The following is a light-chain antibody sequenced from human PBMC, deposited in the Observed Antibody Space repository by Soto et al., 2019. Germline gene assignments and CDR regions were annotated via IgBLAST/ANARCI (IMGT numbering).Light chain of an antibody. J-gene: IGKJ2*01. CDR2: GAS. V-gene: IGKV3-20*01. Sequence: EIVLTQSPDTLSLSPGERVTLSCRASQRMTNNFLAWFQQKPGLAPRLLIHGASTRASGVPDRFTGGGSGTDFVLTISRVEPEYFAVYYYQQYGRSPFTFREGTKLHIK. CDR1: QRMTNNF. CDR3: QQYGRSPFT.